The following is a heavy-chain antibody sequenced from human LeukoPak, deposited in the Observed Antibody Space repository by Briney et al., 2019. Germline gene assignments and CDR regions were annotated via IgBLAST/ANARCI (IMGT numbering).Heavy chain of an antibody. Sequence: PGGSLRLSCAASGFTFSGSAMHWVGQASGKGLEWVGRIRSKANSYATAYAASGKGRFTISRDDSKNRAYLQMNSLKTEDTAVYYCTRHQATVWGQGTLVTVSS. CDR2: IRSKANSYAT. J-gene: IGHJ4*02. CDR1: GFTFSGSA. V-gene: IGHV3-73*01. CDR3: TRHQATV. D-gene: IGHD4-17*01.